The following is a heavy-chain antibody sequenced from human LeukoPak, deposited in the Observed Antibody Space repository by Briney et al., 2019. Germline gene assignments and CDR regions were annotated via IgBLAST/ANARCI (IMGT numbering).Heavy chain of an antibody. CDR3: ARSDGYGLIGI. CDR1: GDSMSSSNYY. V-gene: IGHV4-39*07. CDR2: IYSSGST. D-gene: IGHD3-10*01. J-gene: IGHJ3*02. Sequence: SETLSLTCTVSGDSMSSSNYYWDWIRQPPGKTLEWIGSIYSSGSTYYNPSLKSRVIILFDTAKNHFSLNLSSVTAADTAVYYCARSDGYGLIGIWGQGTMVTVSS.